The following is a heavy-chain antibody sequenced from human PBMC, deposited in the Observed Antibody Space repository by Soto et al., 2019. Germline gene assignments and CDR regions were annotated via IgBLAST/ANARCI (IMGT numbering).Heavy chain of an antibody. CDR3: ARHKYLYYFEY. J-gene: IGHJ4*02. CDR2: IYYSGST. D-gene: IGHD2-2*01. CDR1: GGSVSGGSYY. Sequence: PSETLSLSCTVSGGSVSGGSYYWSWIRQPPGKGLEWIGYIYYSGSTNYNPSLKSRVTISVDTSKNQFSLKLSSVTAADTAVYYCARHKYLYYFEYWGQGTLVTVSS. V-gene: IGHV4-61*01.